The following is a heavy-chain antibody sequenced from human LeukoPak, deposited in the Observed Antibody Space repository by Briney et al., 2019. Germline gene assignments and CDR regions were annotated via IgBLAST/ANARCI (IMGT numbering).Heavy chain of an antibody. Sequence: ASVKVSCKVSGYTLTELSMHWVRQAPGKGLEWMGGFDPEDGETIYAQKFQGRVTMTEDTSTDTAYMELSSLRSEDTAVYYCAIRRWELLSRWATTSHFDYWGQGTLVTVSS. CDR3: AIRRWELLSRWATTSHFDY. D-gene: IGHD1-26*01. CDR2: FDPEDGET. CDR1: GYTLTELS. J-gene: IGHJ4*02. V-gene: IGHV1-24*01.